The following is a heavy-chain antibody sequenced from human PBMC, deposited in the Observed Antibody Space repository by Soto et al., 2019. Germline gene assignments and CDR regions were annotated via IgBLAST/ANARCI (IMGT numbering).Heavy chain of an antibody. CDR1: GYNFNGYY. CDR3: AKVISTIGSKQWLAQTKHQALDY. D-gene: IGHD6-19*01. Sequence: QVNLVQSGAEVKKPGASVKVSCKASGYNFNGYYIHWVRQAPGQGLEWMGWMNPTTGGANYAQKFQRTVIWSTDASISTAGLELRSLTSDDTAVYYCAKVISTIGSKQWLAQTKHQALDYWGQGTLVTVSS. J-gene: IGHJ4*02. CDR2: MNPTTGGA. V-gene: IGHV1-2*02.